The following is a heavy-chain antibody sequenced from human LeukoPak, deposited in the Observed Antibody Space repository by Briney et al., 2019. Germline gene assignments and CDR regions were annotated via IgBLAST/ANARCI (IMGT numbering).Heavy chain of an antibody. J-gene: IGHJ6*03. CDR1: GGTFSSYA. Sequence: GASVKVSCKASGGTFSSYAISWVRQAPGQGLEWMGGIIPIFGRANYAQKFQGRVTITADESTSTAYMELSSLRSEDTAVYYCARERGGYSSSSPTYLDYYYYMDVWGKGTTVTVSS. CDR2: IIPIFGRA. V-gene: IGHV1-69*13. D-gene: IGHD6-6*01. CDR3: ARERGGYSSSSPTYLDYYYYMDV.